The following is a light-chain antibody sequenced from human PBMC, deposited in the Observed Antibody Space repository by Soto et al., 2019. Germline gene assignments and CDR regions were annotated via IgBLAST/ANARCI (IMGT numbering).Light chain of an antibody. J-gene: IGKJ1*01. CDR2: GAS. CDR1: QSVSSSY. V-gene: IGKV3D-7*01. Sequence: EIVFTQSPATLALSPGARATLSCRASQSVSSSYLAWYQQKPGQAPRLLIYGASTRATGIPARFSGSGSGTEFTLTISSLQPEDFASYYCQQYNSYSTFGQGTKVDIK. CDR3: QQYNSYST.